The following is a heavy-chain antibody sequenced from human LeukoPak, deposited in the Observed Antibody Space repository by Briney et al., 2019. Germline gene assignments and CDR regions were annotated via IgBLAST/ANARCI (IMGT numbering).Heavy chain of an antibody. CDR2: INPNSGNT. CDR1: RYTFTSSD. Sequence: ASVTVSFKASRYTFTSSDINWVRQATGQELEWMELINPNSGNTGYAQKFQGRVTSTRNTSISTAYMELSSLRSEDTAVYYCARGRYGSTERDYMDVWGKGTTVTVSS. V-gene: IGHV1-8*03. D-gene: IGHD3-10*01. J-gene: IGHJ6*03. CDR3: ARGRYGSTERDYMDV.